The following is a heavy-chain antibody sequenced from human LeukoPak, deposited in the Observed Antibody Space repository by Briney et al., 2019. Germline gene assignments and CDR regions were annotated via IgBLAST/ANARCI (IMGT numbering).Heavy chain of an antibody. D-gene: IGHD4-17*01. CDR2: IYHSGST. CDR3: ARVERDYGSTFDY. CDR1: GYSISSGYY. Sequence: SETLSLTCTVSGYSISSGYYWGWIRQPPGKGLEWIGSIYHSGSTYYNPSLKSRVTISVDTSKNQFSLKLSSVTAADTAVYYCARVERDYGSTFDYWGQGTLVTVSS. J-gene: IGHJ4*02. V-gene: IGHV4-38-2*02.